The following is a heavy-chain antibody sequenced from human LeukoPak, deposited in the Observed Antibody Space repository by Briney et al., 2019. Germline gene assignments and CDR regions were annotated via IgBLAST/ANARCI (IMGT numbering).Heavy chain of an antibody. V-gene: IGHV4-4*02. CDR2: IYHSGSI. J-gene: IGHJ4*02. Sequence: SETLSLTCAVSGGSISSSNWWSWVRQPPGKGLEWIGEIYHSGSINYNPSLKSRVTISVDKSKNQFSLKLSSVTAADTAVYYCARVAGYGARYYFDYWGQGTLVSVSS. CDR1: GGSISSSNW. D-gene: IGHD4-17*01. CDR3: ARVAGYGARYYFDY.